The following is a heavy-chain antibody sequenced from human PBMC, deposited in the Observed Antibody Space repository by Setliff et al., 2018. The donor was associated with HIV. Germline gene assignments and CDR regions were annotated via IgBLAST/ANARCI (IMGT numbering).Heavy chain of an antibody. CDR3: ARVSRGGWQQLARWDYYYMDV. Sequence: ASVKVSCKASGYTFTSYDINWVRQATGQGLEWMGWMNPNSGNTGYTQKFQGRVTITRNTSISTAYMELSSLRSEDTAVYYCARVSRGGWQQLARWDYYYMDVWGKGTTVTVSS. J-gene: IGHJ6*03. CDR2: MNPNSGNT. D-gene: IGHD6-13*01. CDR1: GYTFTSYD. V-gene: IGHV1-8*03.